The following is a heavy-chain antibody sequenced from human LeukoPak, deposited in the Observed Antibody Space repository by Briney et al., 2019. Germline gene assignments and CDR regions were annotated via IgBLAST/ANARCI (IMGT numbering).Heavy chain of an antibody. V-gene: IGHV4-31*03. Sequence: TLETLSLTCTVSGGSISSGGYYWTWIRQHPGKGLEWIGYIYYSGSTYHNPSLKSRVTISVDTSKNQFSLKLSSVTAADTAVYYCARGYSHLTSWGQGTLVTVSS. J-gene: IGHJ4*02. CDR3: ARGYSHLTS. CDR1: GGSISSGGYY. CDR2: IYYSGST. D-gene: IGHD2-21*01.